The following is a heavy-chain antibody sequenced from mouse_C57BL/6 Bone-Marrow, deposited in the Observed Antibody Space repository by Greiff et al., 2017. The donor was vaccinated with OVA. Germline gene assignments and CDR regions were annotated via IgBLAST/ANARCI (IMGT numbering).Heavy chain of an antibody. CDR1: GYTFTNYW. CDR2: IYPGGGYT. V-gene: IGHV1-63*01. CDR3: ARSYYDAMDY. D-gene: IGHD2-10*01. J-gene: IGHJ4*01. Sequence: VQLQQSGAELVRPGTSVKMSCKASGYTFTNYWIGWAKQRPGHGLEWIGDIYPGGGYTNYNEKFKGKATLTADKSSSTAYMQFSSLTSEESAIYYCARSYYDAMDYWGQGTSVTVSS.